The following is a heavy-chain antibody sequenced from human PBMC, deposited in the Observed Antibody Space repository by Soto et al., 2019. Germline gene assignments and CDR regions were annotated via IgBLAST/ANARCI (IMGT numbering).Heavy chain of an antibody. D-gene: IGHD4-17*01. CDR1: GGSISSGAHY. Sequence: QVQLQESGPGLVKPSQTLSLTCTVSGGSISSGAHYWSWIRQLPGKGLEWIGNIYYSGSNYYNPSLKSRVTISVDTSNNQFSLNLSSVTAADTAIYYCARDRYGVPRGDYFDSWGQGILVPSPQ. CDR2: IYYSGSN. V-gene: IGHV4-31*03. CDR3: ARDRYGVPRGDYFDS. J-gene: IGHJ4*02.